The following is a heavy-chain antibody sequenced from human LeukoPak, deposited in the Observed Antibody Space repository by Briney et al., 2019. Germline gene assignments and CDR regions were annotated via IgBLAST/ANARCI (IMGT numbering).Heavy chain of an antibody. D-gene: IGHD4-17*01. J-gene: IGHJ4*02. CDR2: IYYSGST. V-gene: IGHV4-59*01. CDR1: GGSISSYY. Sequence: PSETLSLTCTVSGGSISSYYWSWIRQPPGKGLERIGYIYYSGSTNYNPSLKSRVTISVDTSKNQFSLKLSSVTAADTAVYYCARGGGDYEPIDYWGQGTLVTASS. CDR3: ARGGGDYEPIDY.